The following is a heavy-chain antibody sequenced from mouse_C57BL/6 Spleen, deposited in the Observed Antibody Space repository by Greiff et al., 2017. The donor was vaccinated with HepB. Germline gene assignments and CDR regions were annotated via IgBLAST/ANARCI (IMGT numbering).Heavy chain of an antibody. CDR3: ARNRYVKSAMDY. J-gene: IGHJ4*01. CDR1: GYTFTSYG. CDR2: IYPRSGNT. V-gene: IGHV1-81*01. Sequence: QVQLQQSGAELARPGASVKLSCKASGYTFTSYGISWVKQRTGQGLEWIGEIYPRSGNTYYNEKFKGKATLTADKSSSTAYMELRSLTSEDSAVYFCARNRYVKSAMDYWGQGTSVTVSS. D-gene: IGHD1-1*01.